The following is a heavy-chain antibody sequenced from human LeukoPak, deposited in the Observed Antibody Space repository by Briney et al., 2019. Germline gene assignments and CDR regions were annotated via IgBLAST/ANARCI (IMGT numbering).Heavy chain of an antibody. D-gene: IGHD3-22*01. CDR1: GGTFSSYA. V-gene: IGHV1-69*13. CDR3: AREGNYYDSSGYREGGST. CDR2: IIPIFGTA. J-gene: IGHJ4*02. Sequence: ASVKVSCKASGGTFSSYAISWVRQAPGQGLEWMGGIIPIFGTANYAQKFQGRVTITADESTSTAYMELSSLRSEDTAVYYCAREGNYYDSSGYREGGSTWGQGTLVTVSS.